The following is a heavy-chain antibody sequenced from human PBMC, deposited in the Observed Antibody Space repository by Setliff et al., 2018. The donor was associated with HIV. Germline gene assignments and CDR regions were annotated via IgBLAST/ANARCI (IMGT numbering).Heavy chain of an antibody. Sequence: PETLSLTCTVSGGSVSSPGYYWSWIRQSPGKGLEWIGEINHSGSTNYNPSLKSRVTILGDTSKNQFSLKLSSVTAADTAVYYCAAASSWDPLLDYWGQGTLVTVSS. CDR2: INHSGST. J-gene: IGHJ4*02. V-gene: IGHV4-34*01. CDR3: AAASSWDPLLDY. CDR1: GGSVSSPGYY. D-gene: IGHD6-13*01.